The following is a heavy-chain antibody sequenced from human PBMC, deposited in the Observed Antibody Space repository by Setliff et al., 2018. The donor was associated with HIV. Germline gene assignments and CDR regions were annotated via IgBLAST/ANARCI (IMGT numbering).Heavy chain of an antibody. V-gene: IGHV4-34*01. J-gene: IGHJ6*03. D-gene: IGHD6-19*01. CDR2: INHSGNT. Sequence: PSETLSLTCDVSGESLSGYYWAWIRQPPEKGLEWIGEINHSGNTNYNPSLESRVSISVDTSMDQFSLKLRSVTAADTAVYYCARSQWLPTRYYYYYMDVWGKGTTVTVSS. CDR1: GESLSGYY. CDR3: ARSQWLPTRYYYYYMDV.